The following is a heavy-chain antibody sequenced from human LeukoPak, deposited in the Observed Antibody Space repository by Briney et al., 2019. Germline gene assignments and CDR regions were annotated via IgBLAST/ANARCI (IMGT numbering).Heavy chain of an antibody. V-gene: IGHV3-64*01. J-gene: IGHJ4*02. Sequence: GGSLRLSCAASGFTFSSYAMHWVRQAPGKGLEYVSAISSNGGSTYYANSVKGRFTISRDNSKNTLYLQMNSLRAEDTAVYYCAKDRGKVRGVIIDDYWGQGTLVTVSS. CDR3: AKDRGKVRGVIIDDY. CDR2: ISSNGGST. CDR1: GFTFSSYA. D-gene: IGHD3-10*01.